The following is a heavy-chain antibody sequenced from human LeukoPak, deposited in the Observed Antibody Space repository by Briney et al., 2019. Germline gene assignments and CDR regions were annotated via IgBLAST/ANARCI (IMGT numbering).Heavy chain of an antibody. J-gene: IGHJ3*02. V-gene: IGHV3-48*04. CDR3: ARGAAGNDAFDI. Sequence: GGSLRLSCAASGFTFSSYGMHWVRQAPGKGLEWVSYISSSGSTIYYADSVKGRFTISRDNAKNSLYLQMNSLRAEDTAVYYCARGAAGNDAFDIWGQGTMVTVSS. D-gene: IGHD6-13*01. CDR1: GFTFSSYG. CDR2: ISSSGSTI.